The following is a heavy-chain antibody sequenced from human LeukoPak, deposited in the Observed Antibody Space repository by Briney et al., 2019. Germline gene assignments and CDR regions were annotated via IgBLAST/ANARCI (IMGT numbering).Heavy chain of an antibody. CDR1: GYTFTVYY. CDR2: INPNTGGI. J-gene: IGHJ4*02. Sequence: ASVKVSCESSGYTFTVYYMHWVRQAPGQGLEWMGWINPNTGGINYAQKFQGMVAMTRDTSISAAYMELSRLRSDDTAVYYCARDPYSNYFDYWGQGTLVTVSS. V-gene: IGHV1-2*02. D-gene: IGHD5-18*01. CDR3: ARDPYSNYFDY.